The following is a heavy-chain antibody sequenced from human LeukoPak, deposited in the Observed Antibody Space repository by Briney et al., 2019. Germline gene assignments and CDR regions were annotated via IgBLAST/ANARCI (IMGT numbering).Heavy chain of an antibody. CDR3: ARGRFRGNFDY. V-gene: IGHV4-34*01. J-gene: IGHJ4*02. Sequence: PSETLSLTCAVYGGSFSGYYWSWIRQPPGKGLEWIGEINHSGSTNYNPSLKSRVTISVDTSKNQFSLKLSSVTAGDTAVYYCARGRFRGNFDYWGQGTLVTVSS. CDR1: GGSFSGYY. D-gene: IGHD3-10*01. CDR2: INHSGST.